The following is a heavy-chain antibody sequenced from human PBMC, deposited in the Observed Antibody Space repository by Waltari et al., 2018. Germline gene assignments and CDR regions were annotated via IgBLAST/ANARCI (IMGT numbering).Heavy chain of an antibody. CDR1: GFTFSSYS. D-gene: IGHD6-13*01. CDR2: ISSSSSTI. J-gene: IGHJ6*02. CDR3: ARDPLYSSSWFPYYYYGMDV. Sequence: EVQLVESGGGLVQPGGSLRLSCAASGFTFSSYSMNWVRQAPGTGLEWVSYISSSSSTIYYADSVKGRFTISRDNAKNSLYLQMNSLRAEDTAVYYCARDPLYSSSWFPYYYYGMDVWGQGTTVTVSS. V-gene: IGHV3-48*01.